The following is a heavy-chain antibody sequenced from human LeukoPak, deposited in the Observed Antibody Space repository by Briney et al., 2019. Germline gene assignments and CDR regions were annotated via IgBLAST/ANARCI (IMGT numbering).Heavy chain of an antibody. CDR1: GFTFSKNA. CDR3: VKAYNWNVYSSGDY. Sequence: GGSLRLSCSASGFTFSKNAMHWVRQAPGKGLEYVSAITNNGGTTYYADSVKGRFTISRDNSKNTLFLQMSGLRAEDTAVYYCVKAYNWNVYSSGDYWGQGTLVTVSS. J-gene: IGHJ4*02. V-gene: IGHV3-64D*06. D-gene: IGHD1-1*01. CDR2: ITNNGGTT.